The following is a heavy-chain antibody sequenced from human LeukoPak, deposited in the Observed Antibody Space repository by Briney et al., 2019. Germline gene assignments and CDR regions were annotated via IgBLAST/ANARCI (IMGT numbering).Heavy chain of an antibody. CDR2: INPSGGST. J-gene: IGHJ4*02. Sequence: VASVKVSCKASRYTFTSYYMHWVRQAPGRGLEWMGIINPSGGSTSYAQKFQGRVTMTRDMSTSTVYMELSSLRSEDTAVYYCAREPVGIAARGLDYWGQGTLVTVSS. CDR1: RYTFTSYY. D-gene: IGHD6-6*01. V-gene: IGHV1-46*01. CDR3: AREPVGIAARGLDY.